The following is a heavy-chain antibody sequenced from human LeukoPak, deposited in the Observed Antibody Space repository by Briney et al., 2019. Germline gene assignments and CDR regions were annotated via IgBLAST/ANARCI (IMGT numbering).Heavy chain of an antibody. J-gene: IGHJ4*02. CDR2: INHSGST. V-gene: IGHV4-34*01. CDR1: GGSFSGYY. D-gene: IGHD1-26*01. CDR3: ARGEWEIGLFFDY. Sequence: SETLSLTCAGYGGSFSGYYWSWIRQPPGKGLEWIGEINHSGSTNYNPSLKSRVTISVDTSKNQFSLKLSSVTAADTAVYYCARGEWEIGLFFDYWGQGTLVTVSS.